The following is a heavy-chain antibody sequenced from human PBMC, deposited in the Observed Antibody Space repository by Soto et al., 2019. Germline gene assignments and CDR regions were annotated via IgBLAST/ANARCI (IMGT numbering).Heavy chain of an antibody. J-gene: IGHJ4*02. CDR2: IYSSGST. D-gene: IGHD5-18*01. V-gene: IGHV4-59*01. Sequence: PSETLSLTCTFSGGSISSYYWSLIRQPPGKGLEWIGYIYSSGSTHYNPSLQNRVTISIDTSKNQVSLKVNSVTAADTAVYYCARDHPHSYGVYYFDYWGQGTPVTVS. CDR3: ARDHPHSYGVYYFDY. CDR1: GGSISSYY.